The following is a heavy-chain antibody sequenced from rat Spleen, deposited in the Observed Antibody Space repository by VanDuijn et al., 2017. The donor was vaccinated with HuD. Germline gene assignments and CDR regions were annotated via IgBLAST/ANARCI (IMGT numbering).Heavy chain of an antibody. D-gene: IGHD1-11*01. CDR3: ASPYGGSLSYFDY. J-gene: IGHJ2*01. Sequence: EVQLVESGGGLVQPGRSLKLSCAAAGVTFSDYYMAWVRQSPKKGLEWVASITYDDSSTDYGHSVKGRFTVSRDNAKGTLYLQMNSLRSEDSATYFCASPYGGSLSYFDYWGQGVMVTVSS. V-gene: IGHV5-22*01. CDR1: GVTFSDYY. CDR2: ITYDDSST.